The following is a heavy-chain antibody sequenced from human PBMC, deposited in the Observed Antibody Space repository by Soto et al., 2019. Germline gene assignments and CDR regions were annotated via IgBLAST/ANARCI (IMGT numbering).Heavy chain of an antibody. CDR2: INPADSDI. CDR3: ARHQRDDASRKIDC. Sequence: PGESLKISCHGSGYSFTSNWIGWVRQMPGKGLEWMGIINPADSDIKYSPSFQGQVTISADKSIGTAYLQWSSLKASDTAMYYCARHQRDDASRKIDCWGQGTLVTAPQ. D-gene: IGHD3-16*01. V-gene: IGHV5-51*01. J-gene: IGHJ4*02. CDR1: GYSFTSNW.